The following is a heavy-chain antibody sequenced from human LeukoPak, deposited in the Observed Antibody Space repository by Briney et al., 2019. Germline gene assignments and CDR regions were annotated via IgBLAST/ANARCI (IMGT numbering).Heavy chain of an antibody. V-gene: IGHV1-46*01. CDR3: ARDRYTAMVRDYYYMDV. D-gene: IGHD5-18*01. J-gene: IGHJ6*03. CDR1: GYTFTSYY. Sequence: GASVKVSCKASGYTFTSYYMHWVRQAPGQGLEWMGIINPSGGSTSYAQKFQGRVTMTRDMSTSTVYMELSSLRSEDTAVYYCARDRYTAMVRDYYYMDVWGKGTTVTVSS. CDR2: INPSGGST.